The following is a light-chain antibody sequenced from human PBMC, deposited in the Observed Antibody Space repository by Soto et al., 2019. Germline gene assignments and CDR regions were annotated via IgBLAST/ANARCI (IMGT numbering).Light chain of an antibody. CDR1: QGISSY. J-gene: IGKJ3*01. CDR3: QHLNSYPLT. CDR2: AAS. Sequence: IQLTQSPSSLSASVGDRVTITCRASQGISSYLAWYQQKPGKAPKLLIYAASTLQSGVPSRFSGSGSGTDFTLTISSQQPEDFATYYYQHLNSYPLTFGPGTKVDIK. V-gene: IGKV1-9*01.